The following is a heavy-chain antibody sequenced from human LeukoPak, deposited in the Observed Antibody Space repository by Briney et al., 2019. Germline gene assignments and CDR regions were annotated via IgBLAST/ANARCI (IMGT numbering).Heavy chain of an antibody. V-gene: IGHV1-3*01. CDR3: ARDRCTHGVRHNFAS. D-gene: IGHD2-8*01. CDR2: INAGNGNT. CDR1: GYTFTSYA. Sequence: VASVKVSCKASGYTFTSYAMHWVRQAPGQRLEWMGWINAGNGNTKYSQKFQGRVTITRDASASTAYMELSSLRSEDTAVYYCARDRCTHGVRHNFASWGPGTLVAVSS. J-gene: IGHJ4*02.